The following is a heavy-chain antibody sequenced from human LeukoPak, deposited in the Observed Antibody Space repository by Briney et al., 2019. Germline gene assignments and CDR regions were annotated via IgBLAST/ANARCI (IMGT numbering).Heavy chain of an antibody. J-gene: IGHJ5*02. Sequence: GRSLRLSCAASGFTFTSYGMHWVRQAPGKGLEWVAGIWYDGSNKYNTDFVKGRFTISRDNSENTLYLQMNSLRVEGRAVYYCARGQDYGDSNWFDPWGQGALVTVSS. V-gene: IGHV3-33*01. CDR2: IWYDGSNK. D-gene: IGHD4-17*01. CDR3: ARGQDYGDSNWFDP. CDR1: GFTFTSYG.